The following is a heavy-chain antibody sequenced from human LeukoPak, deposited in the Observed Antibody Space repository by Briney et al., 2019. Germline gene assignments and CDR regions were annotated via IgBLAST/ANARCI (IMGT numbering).Heavy chain of an antibody. V-gene: IGHV4-31*03. J-gene: IGHJ4*02. D-gene: IGHD6-13*01. CDR3: ARARSAAGNFDY. CDR2: IYYSGST. CDR1: GGSISSGGYY. Sequence: PSETLSLTCTVSGGSISSGGYYWSWIRQHPGKGLEWIGYIYYSGSTYYHPPLKSRVTISADTSKNQFSLKLISVTTADTAVYYCARARSAAGNFDYWGQGTLVTVSS.